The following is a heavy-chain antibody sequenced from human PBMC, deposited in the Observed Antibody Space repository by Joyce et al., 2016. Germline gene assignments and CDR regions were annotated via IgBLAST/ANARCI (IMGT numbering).Heavy chain of an antibody. V-gene: IGHV3-7*01. D-gene: IGHD6-19*01. J-gene: IGHJ4*02. CDR2: INREGGET. Sequence: EVQLVESGGGLVQPGGFLRLSCVASGFSFTSYWMSWVRQAPGRGLEWVTNINREGGETYYVDSVKGRFTIARDNAKNSVYLQMNSLRAEDTAVYYCARKSTVAGPNYFDYWGQGTRVTVSS. CDR3: ARKSTVAGPNYFDY. CDR1: GFSFTSYW.